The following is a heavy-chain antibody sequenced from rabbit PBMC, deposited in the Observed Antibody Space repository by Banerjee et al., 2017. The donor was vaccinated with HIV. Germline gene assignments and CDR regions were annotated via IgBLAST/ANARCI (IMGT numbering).Heavy chain of an antibody. J-gene: IGHJ4*01. CDR1: GSDISSYS. CDR2: INSGTGNT. V-gene: IGHV1S45*01. CDR3: ASASSSYYGFFL. D-gene: IGHD8-1*01. Sequence: QEQLVESGGGLVQPGGTLTLTRTGSGSDISSYSMGWVRQAPGKGLEWIASINSGTGNTYYASWAKGRFTISKTSSTTVTLQMTSLTAADTATYFCASASSSYYGFFLWGPGTLVTVS.